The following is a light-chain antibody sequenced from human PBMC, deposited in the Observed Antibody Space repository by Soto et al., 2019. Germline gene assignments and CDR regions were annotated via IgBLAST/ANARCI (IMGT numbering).Light chain of an antibody. CDR1: QSISGT. Sequence: EIVMTQSPATLSVSPGGRATLSCRASQSISGTLAWYQQKPGQAHRLLIHGASTRAPGFPARFSGSGSGTDFTLTISSLQSEDFAVYYCQQYNDWPWTFGQGTKVDIK. J-gene: IGKJ1*01. V-gene: IGKV3-15*01. CDR2: GAS. CDR3: QQYNDWPWT.